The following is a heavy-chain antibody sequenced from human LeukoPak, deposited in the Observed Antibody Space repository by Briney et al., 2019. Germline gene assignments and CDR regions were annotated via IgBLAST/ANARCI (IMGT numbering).Heavy chain of an antibody. CDR2: ISYDGENK. V-gene: IGHV3-30*18. D-gene: IGHD6-13*01. Sequence: GGSRRLSCTTSGFTFRSSGMHWVRQAPGKGLEWMAVISYDGENKYYADSVKGRFTISRDNSKNTLSLQMDSLKIEDTAVYYCVKSSYSSTWSYFDSWGLGTLVTVSS. J-gene: IGHJ4*02. CDR3: VKSSYSSTWSYFDS. CDR1: GFTFRSSG.